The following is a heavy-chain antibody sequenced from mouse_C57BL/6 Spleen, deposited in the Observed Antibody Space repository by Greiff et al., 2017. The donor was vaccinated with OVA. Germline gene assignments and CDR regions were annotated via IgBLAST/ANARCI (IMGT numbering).Heavy chain of an antibody. V-gene: IGHV1-26*01. J-gene: IGHJ2*01. CDR2: INPNNGGT. CDR3: ARSGDDGYSFDY. D-gene: IGHD2-3*01. Sequence: VQLQQSGPELVKPGASVKISCKASGYTFTDYYMNWVKQSHGKSLEWIGDINPNNGGTSYNQKFKGKATLTVDTSSRTAYMELRSLTSEDSAVYYCARSGDDGYSFDYWGQGTTLTVSS. CDR1: GYTFTDYY.